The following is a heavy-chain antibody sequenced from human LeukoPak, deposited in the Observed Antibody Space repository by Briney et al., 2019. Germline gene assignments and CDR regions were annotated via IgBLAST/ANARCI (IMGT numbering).Heavy chain of an antibody. CDR1: GFMFHDYA. Sequence: GGSLRLSCAAPGFMFHDYAIHWVRQAPGKGLEWVSLISADGGSAFSADSVKGRFSISRDNSKNSLYLQMDSLRSEDTAMYYCAKESGKFDYWGQGTLVVVSS. V-gene: IGHV3-43*02. CDR2: ISADGGSA. J-gene: IGHJ4*02. CDR3: AKESGKFDY.